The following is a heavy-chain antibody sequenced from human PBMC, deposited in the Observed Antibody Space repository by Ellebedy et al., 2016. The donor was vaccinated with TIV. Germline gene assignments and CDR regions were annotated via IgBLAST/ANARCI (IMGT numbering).Heavy chain of an antibody. J-gene: IGHJ3*02. CDR1: GFTFSSYA. V-gene: IGHV3-23*01. Sequence: GGSLRLSCAASGFTFSSYAMTWVRQAPGKGLEWVSAIRGSRGDTYYADSVKGRFTISRDNSKNTLYLQMNSLRAEDTAVYYCAKVVRGVIPDGFDIWGQGTMVTVSS. D-gene: IGHD3-10*01. CDR2: IRGSRGDT. CDR3: AKVVRGVIPDGFDI.